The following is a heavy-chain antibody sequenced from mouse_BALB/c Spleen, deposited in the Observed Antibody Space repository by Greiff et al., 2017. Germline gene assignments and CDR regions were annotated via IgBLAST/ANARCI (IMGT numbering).Heavy chain of an antibody. CDR3: ARSYYYGSSSWYFDV. V-gene: IGHV5-15*02. CDR2: ISNLAYSI. J-gene: IGHJ1*01. Sequence: DVQLVESGGGLVQPGGSRKLSCAASGFTFSDYGMAWVRQAPGKGPEWVAFISNLAYSIYYADTVTGRFTISRENAKNTLYLEMSSLRSEDTAMYYCARSYYYGSSSWYFDVWGAGTTVTVSS. CDR1: GFTFSDYG. D-gene: IGHD1-1*01.